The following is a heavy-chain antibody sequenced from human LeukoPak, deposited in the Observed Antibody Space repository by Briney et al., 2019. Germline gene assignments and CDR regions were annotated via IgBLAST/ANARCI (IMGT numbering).Heavy chain of an antibody. CDR2: IYYSGST. D-gene: IGHD6-13*01. CDR1: SGSISSGDYY. Sequence: KPSETLSLTCTVSSGSISSGDYYWSWIRQPPGKGLEWIGYIYYSGSTYYNPSLKSRVTISVDTSNNQFSLKLSSVTAADTAVYYCAGTTGYSSSWYDYWGQGTLVTVSS. CDR3: AGTTGYSSSWYDY. J-gene: IGHJ4*02. V-gene: IGHV4-30-4*08.